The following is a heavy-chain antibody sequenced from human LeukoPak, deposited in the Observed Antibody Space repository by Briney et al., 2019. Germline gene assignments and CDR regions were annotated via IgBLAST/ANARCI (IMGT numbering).Heavy chain of an antibody. CDR2: INPNSGGT. Sequence: GASVKVSCKASGYTFTGNYMHWVRQAPGQGLEWMGWINPNSGGTNYAQKFQGRVTMTRDTSISTAYMELSRLRSDDTAVYYCALGWEVATGWFDPWGQGTLVTVSS. J-gene: IGHJ5*02. D-gene: IGHD5-12*01. V-gene: IGHV1-2*02. CDR3: ALGWEVATGWFDP. CDR1: GYTFTGNY.